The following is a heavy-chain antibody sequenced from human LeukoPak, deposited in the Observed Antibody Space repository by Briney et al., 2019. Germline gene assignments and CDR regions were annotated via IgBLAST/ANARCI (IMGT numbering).Heavy chain of an antibody. V-gene: IGHV3-48*03. J-gene: IGHJ5*02. D-gene: IGHD6-6*01. CDR1: GFTFSSYE. Sequence: QPGGSLRLSCAASGFTFSSYEMNWVRQAPGKGLEWVSYISSSGSTIYYTDSVKGRFTISRDNAKNSLYLQMNSPRAEDTAVYYCAREEYSSSSGFDPWGQGTLVTVSS. CDR2: ISSSGSTI. CDR3: AREEYSSSSGFDP.